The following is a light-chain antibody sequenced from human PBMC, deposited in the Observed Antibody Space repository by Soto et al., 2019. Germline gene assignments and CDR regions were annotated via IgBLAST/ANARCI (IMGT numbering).Light chain of an antibody. J-gene: IGKJ5*01. CDR1: QSVSSF. CDR3: QHRSSWPPIT. Sequence: EIVLTQSPATLSLSPGERDTLSCRASQSVSSFLAWYQQKPGQAPRLLIYDASSRAAGIPARFSGSGSGTDFTLTISTLEPEDFAVYYCQHRSSWPPITFGQGTRLEIK. CDR2: DAS. V-gene: IGKV3-11*01.